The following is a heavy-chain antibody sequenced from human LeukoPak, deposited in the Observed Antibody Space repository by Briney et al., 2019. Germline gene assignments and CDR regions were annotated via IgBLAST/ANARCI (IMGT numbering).Heavy chain of an antibody. D-gene: IGHD6-19*01. CDR2: IIPILGIA. Sequence: ASVKVSCKASGGTFSSYAISWVRQAPGQGLEWMGRIIPILGIANYAQKFQGRVTITADKSTSTAYMELSSLRSEDTAVYYCAREPRTLYSSGWSYYYGMDVWGQGTTVTVSS. V-gene: IGHV1-69*04. CDR1: GGTFSSYA. CDR3: AREPRTLYSSGWSYYYGMDV. J-gene: IGHJ6*02.